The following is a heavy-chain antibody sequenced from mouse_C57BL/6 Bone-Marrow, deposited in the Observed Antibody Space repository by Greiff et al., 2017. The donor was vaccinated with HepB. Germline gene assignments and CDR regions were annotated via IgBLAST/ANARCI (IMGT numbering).Heavy chain of an antibody. Sequence: VQLQQSGAELVMPGASVKLSCKASGYTFTSYWMHWVKQRPGQGLEWIGEIDPSDSYTNYNQKFKGKSTLTVDKSSSTAYMQLSSLTSEDSAVYYCARWYYGSSSYWYFDVWGTGTTVTVSS. CDR1: GYTFTSYW. D-gene: IGHD1-1*01. CDR2: IDPSDSYT. V-gene: IGHV1-69*01. CDR3: ARWYYGSSSYWYFDV. J-gene: IGHJ1*03.